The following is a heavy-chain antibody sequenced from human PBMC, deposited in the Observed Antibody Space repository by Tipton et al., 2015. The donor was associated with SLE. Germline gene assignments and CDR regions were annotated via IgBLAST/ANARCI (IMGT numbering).Heavy chain of an antibody. D-gene: IGHD3-22*01. J-gene: IGHJ6*02. CDR3: ARGEYYYDSSGYPMDV. Sequence: SVRGRFTISRDNAKNSLYLQMNSLRAEDTAVYYCARGEYYYDSSGYPMDVWGQGTTVTVSS. V-gene: IGHV3-11*06.